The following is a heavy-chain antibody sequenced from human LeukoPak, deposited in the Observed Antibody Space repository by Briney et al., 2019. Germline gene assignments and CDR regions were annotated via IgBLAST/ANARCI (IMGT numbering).Heavy chain of an antibody. CDR1: SGSISTYY. D-gene: IGHD2-15*01. CDR2: IYYSGST. V-gene: IGHV4-59*08. J-gene: IGHJ3*02. CDR3: GRHENVLGYCSGGSCYDDAFDI. Sequence: SETLSLTCTVSSGSISTYYWSWIRQPPGKGLEWIGYIYYSGSTNYNPSLKSRVTISVDTSKNQFSLKLSSLTAADTAVYYCGRHENVLGYCSGGSCYDDAFDIWGQGTMVTVSS.